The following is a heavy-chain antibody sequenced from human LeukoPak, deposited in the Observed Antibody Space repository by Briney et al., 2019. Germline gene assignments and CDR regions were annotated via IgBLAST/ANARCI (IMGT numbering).Heavy chain of an antibody. V-gene: IGHV4-61*02. Sequence: TLSLTCTVSGGSISSGSYYWSWIRQPAGKGLEWIGRIYTSGSTNYNPSLKSRVTISVDTSKNQFSLKLSSVTAADTAVYYCARALATAYDYWGQGTLVTVSS. CDR3: ARALATAYDY. D-gene: IGHD5-12*01. CDR1: GGSISSGSYY. CDR2: IYTSGST. J-gene: IGHJ4*02.